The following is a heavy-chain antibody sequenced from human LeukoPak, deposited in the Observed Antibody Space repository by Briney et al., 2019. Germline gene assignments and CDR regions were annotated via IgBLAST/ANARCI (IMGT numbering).Heavy chain of an antibody. J-gene: IGHJ6*03. D-gene: IGHD3-10*01. CDR2: IYSGGST. CDR1: GFTVSSNY. CDR3: ASGSGSYRTPYYYMDV. Sequence: GGSLRLSCAASGFTVSSNYMSWVRQAPGKGLEWVSVIYSGGSTYYADSVKGRFTISRDNSKNTLYLQMSSLRAEDTAVYYCASGSGSYRTPYYYMDVWGTGTTVTVSS. V-gene: IGHV3-53*01.